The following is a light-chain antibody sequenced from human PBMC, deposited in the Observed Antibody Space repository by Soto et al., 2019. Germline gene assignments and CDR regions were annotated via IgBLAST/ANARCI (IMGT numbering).Light chain of an antibody. CDR2: KAS. V-gene: IGKV1-5*03. CDR1: QSISSW. J-gene: IGKJ1*01. CDR3: LQYNSYPCT. Sequence: DIQMTQSPSTLSASVGDRVTITCRASQSISSWLAWYQQKAGKAPKVLIYKASSLESGVPSRFSGSGSGTEFTLTISSLQPDDFATYYCLQYNSYPCTFGQGTKVEI.